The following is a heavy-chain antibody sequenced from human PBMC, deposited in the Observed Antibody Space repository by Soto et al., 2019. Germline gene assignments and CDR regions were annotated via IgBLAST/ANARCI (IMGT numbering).Heavy chain of an antibody. CDR1: GYTFTSYG. V-gene: IGHV1-18*04. CDR2: ISAYNGNT. CDR3: ARVSTCTNGVCYKNYYYYGMDV. Sequence: GASVKVSCKASGYTFTSYGISGVRQAPGQGLEWMGWISAYNGNTNYAQKLQGRVTMTTDTSTSTAYMELRSLRSDDTAVYYCARVSTCTNGVCYKNYYYYGMDVWGQGTTVTVSS. D-gene: IGHD2-8*01. J-gene: IGHJ6*02.